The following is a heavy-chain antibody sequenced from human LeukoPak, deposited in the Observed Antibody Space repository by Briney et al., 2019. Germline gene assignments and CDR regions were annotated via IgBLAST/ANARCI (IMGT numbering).Heavy chain of an antibody. J-gene: IGHJ4*02. CDR3: ARHPLTGDDYFDY. V-gene: IGHV4-59*08. D-gene: IGHD7-27*01. CDR1: GGSIRSNY. Sequence: SETLSLTCSVSGGSIRSNYWSWIQQPPGKGLEWIGYIYHSGNTNYNPSLKSRVTISVDTSKNQFSLNLRSVTAADTAVYYCARHPLTGDDYFDYWGQGTLVTVSS. CDR2: IYHSGNT.